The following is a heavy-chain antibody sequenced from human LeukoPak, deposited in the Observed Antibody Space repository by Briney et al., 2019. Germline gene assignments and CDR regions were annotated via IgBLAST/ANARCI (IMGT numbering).Heavy chain of an antibody. J-gene: IGHJ3*02. CDR3: ARDGGRDCSSTSCLDDAFDI. V-gene: IGHV4-4*07. D-gene: IGHD2-2*01. Sequence: SETLSLTRTVSGGSISSYYWSWIRQPAGKGLEWIGRIYTSGSTNYDPSLKSRVTMSVDTSKNQFSLKLSSVTAADTAVYYCARDGGRDCSSTSCLDDAFDIWGQGTMVTVSS. CDR2: IYTSGST. CDR1: GGSISSYY.